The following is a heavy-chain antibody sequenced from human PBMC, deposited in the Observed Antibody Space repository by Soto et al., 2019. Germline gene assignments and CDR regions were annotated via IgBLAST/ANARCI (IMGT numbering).Heavy chain of an antibody. CDR1: GGSITSRIAY. V-gene: IGHV4-39*01. CDR3: ATTRGLAVGGSFNY. J-gene: IGHJ4*02. D-gene: IGHD6-13*01. Sequence: SETLSLTCSVSGGSITSRIAYWAWIRQPPGKGLEWIGTFFSGSTFSNPSLRSRVTISKDTPRNQFSLKLTSVAATDTAMYYCATTRGLAVGGSFNYWGQGALVTVS. CDR2: FFSGST.